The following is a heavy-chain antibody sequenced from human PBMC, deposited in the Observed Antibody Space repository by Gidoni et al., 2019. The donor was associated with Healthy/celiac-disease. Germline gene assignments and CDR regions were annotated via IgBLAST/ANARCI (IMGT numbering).Heavy chain of an antibody. CDR2: INHSGST. V-gene: IGHV4-34*01. CDR1: GGSFSGYY. CDR3: ARALTNHYYDRTRPFDY. J-gene: IGHJ4*02. Sequence: QVQLQQWGAGLLKPSETLSLTCAVYGGSFSGYYWSWIRQPPGKGLEWIGEINHSGSTNYNPSLKSRVTISVDTSKNQFSLKLSSVTAADTAVYYCARALTNHYYDRTRPFDYWGQGTLVTVSS. D-gene: IGHD3-22*01.